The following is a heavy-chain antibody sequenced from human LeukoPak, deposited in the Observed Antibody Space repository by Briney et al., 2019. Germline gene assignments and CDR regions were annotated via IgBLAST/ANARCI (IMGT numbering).Heavy chain of an antibody. Sequence: GASVKVSCMPSGYTFTRYDSNGVRQATGQGLEWMGWMNPNSGNTGYAQKFQGRVTMTRNTSISTAYMELSSLRSEDTAVYYCARVSRSTELWGKGTTVTVSS. J-gene: IGHJ6*04. CDR3: ARVSRSTEL. CDR2: MNPNSGNT. V-gene: IGHV1-8*01. CDR1: GYTFTRYD. D-gene: IGHD1-14*01.